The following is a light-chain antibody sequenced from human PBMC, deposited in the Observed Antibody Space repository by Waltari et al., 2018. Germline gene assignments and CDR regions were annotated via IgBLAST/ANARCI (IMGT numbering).Light chain of an antibody. CDR3: SSYAGSNFVV. J-gene: IGLJ2*01. Sequence: QSALAQPPSASGSPGQSVTISCTGTSSDVGGYNYVSWYQQHPGKAPKLMIYEVSKRPSGVPARFPGSNSGNTASLTVAGLQAEDEAAYYCSSYAGSNFVVFGGGTKVTVL. CDR1: SSDVGGYNY. CDR2: EVS. V-gene: IGLV2-8*01.